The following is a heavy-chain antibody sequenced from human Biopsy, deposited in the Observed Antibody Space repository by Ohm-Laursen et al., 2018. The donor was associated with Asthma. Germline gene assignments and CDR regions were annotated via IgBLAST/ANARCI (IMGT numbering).Heavy chain of an antibody. CDR1: GFTFRDYY. Sequence: SLRLSCSASGFTFRDYYMTWIRQAPGKGLEWVAYISSRGSNIFYAGSVKGRSTISRDNAKKSLFLEMNSLTVEDTAVYFCARGYSTSWYFGYWGQGTLVTVSS. V-gene: IGHV3-11*01. J-gene: IGHJ4*02. D-gene: IGHD6-13*01. CDR2: ISSRGSNI. CDR3: ARGYSTSWYFGY.